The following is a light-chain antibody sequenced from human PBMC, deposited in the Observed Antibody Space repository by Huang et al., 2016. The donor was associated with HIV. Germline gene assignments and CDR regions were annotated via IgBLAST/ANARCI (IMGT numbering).Light chain of an antibody. CDR2: DAA. CDR3: QQRSNRTPTT. Sequence: EIILTQSPATLSLSPGERATLSCRASQSVGSYLAGYQQKPGQAPRLLIYDAANRATGIPARFSGGGSGTDFTLTIRGLEPEEFAVYFCQQRSNRTPTTFGQGTKVE. V-gene: IGKV3-11*01. J-gene: IGKJ1*01. CDR1: QSVGSY.